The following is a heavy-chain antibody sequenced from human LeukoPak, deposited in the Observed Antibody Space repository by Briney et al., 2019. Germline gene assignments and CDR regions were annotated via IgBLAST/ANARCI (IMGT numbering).Heavy chain of an antibody. CDR3: ARGGDYYYDRRSAFDI. CDR2: INHSGST. V-gene: IGHV4-34*01. Sequence: PSETLSLTYAVYGGSFSGYYWSWIRQPPGKGLEWIGEINHSGSTNYNPSLKSRVTISVDTSKNQFSLKLSSVTAADTAVYYCARGGDYYYDRRSAFDIWGQGTMVTVSS. J-gene: IGHJ3*02. D-gene: IGHD3-22*01. CDR1: GGSFSGYY.